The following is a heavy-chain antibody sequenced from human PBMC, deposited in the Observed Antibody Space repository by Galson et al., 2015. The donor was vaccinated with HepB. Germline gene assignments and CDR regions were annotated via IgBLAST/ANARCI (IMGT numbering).Heavy chain of an antibody. Sequence: TLSLTCSVSGESISSGGYYWSWSRQHPGKGLEWIGYIYYTGTTYYNPSLKSRLTISVDTSKNQFSLKLTSVTAADTAVYYCARADYSPGRDYYYYMAVWGKGTTVTVSS. CDR3: ARADYSPGRDYYYYMAV. V-gene: IGHV4-31*03. CDR1: GESISSGGYY. J-gene: IGHJ6*03. CDR2: IYYTGTT. D-gene: IGHD3-10*01.